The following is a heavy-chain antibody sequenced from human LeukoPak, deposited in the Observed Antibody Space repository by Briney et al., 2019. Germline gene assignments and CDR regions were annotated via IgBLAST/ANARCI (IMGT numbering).Heavy chain of an antibody. CDR3: ARGTLYRGWSYYLDF. D-gene: IGHD6-19*01. Sequence: SETLSLTCTVSSGSISTSNYYWGWVRQPPGKALEWIGNIFYSGSTYYSPSLKSRVTISVDMSKNHFSLRLRSVTAADTAMYYCARGTLYRGWSYYLDFWGQGSQVTVSS. CDR2: IFYSGST. V-gene: IGHV4-39*07. CDR1: SGSISTSNYY. J-gene: IGHJ4*02.